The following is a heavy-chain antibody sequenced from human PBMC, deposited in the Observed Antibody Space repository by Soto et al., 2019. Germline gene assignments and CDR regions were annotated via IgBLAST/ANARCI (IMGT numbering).Heavy chain of an antibody. J-gene: IGHJ6*02. Sequence: GGSLRLSCGASGFTFNNYAMSWVRQAHGEGLEWGSLLSGSDDSTCYADSVKVRFTMSSDSSKTTLYLHMNGLRAEDTAVYYCLNIEVARTRHRVYNFSGMDVWG. D-gene: IGHD6-19*01. CDR2: LSGSDDST. CDR3: LNIEVARTRHRVYNFSGMDV. V-gene: IGHV3-23*01. CDR1: GFTFNNYA.